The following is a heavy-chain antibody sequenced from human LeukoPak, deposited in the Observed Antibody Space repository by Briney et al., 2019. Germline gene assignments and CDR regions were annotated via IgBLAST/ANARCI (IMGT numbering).Heavy chain of an antibody. D-gene: IGHD2-15*01. CDR1: GFTFSSYG. CDR3: AKVAPPVVVVDWFDP. CDR2: IRYDGSNK. Sequence: PGGSLRLSCAASGFTFSSYGMHWVRQAPGKGLEWVAFIRYDGSNKYYADSVKGRFTISRDNSKNTLYLQMNSLRAEDTAVYYFAKVAPPVVVVDWFDPWGQGTLVTVSS. J-gene: IGHJ5*02. V-gene: IGHV3-30*02.